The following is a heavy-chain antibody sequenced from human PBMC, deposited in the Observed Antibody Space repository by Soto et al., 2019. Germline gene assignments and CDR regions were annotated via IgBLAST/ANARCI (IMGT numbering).Heavy chain of an antibody. Sequence: QVQLVQSGAEVKKPGSSVKVSCKATAGTFSSYAISWVRQAPGQGLEWMGGIIPMFGTPNYAQKFQGRVTITXXEXTXKAYMELSSLRSEDTAVYYCARDVVVVTAIRGWFDSWGQGTLVTVSS. J-gene: IGHJ5*01. CDR3: ARDVVVVTAIRGWFDS. CDR1: AGTFSSYA. CDR2: IIPMFGTP. V-gene: IGHV1-69*05. D-gene: IGHD2-21*02.